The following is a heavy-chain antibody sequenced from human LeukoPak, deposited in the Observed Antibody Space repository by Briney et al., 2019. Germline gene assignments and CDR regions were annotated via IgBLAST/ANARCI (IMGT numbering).Heavy chain of an antibody. J-gene: IGHJ4*02. CDR1: GFTFSSYG. Sequence: PGGSLRLSCAASGFTFSSYGMHWVRQAPGKGLEWVAVISYDGSNKYYADSVKGRFTISRDNSKNTLYLQMNSLRAEDTAVYYCAKGGYGSGYWSGSTDYWGQGTLVTVSS. D-gene: IGHD3-10*01. V-gene: IGHV3-30*18. CDR3: AKGGYGSGYWSGSTDY. CDR2: ISYDGSNK.